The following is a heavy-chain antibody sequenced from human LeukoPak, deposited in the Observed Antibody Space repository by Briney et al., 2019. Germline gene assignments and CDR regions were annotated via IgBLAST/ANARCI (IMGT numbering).Heavy chain of an antibody. CDR3: ARERSYGDYDDY. CDR1: GFTFSSDW. J-gene: IGHJ4*02. Sequence: GGSLRLSCAASGFTFSSDWMSWVRQAPGKGLEWVANIKQDGSEKYYVDSVKGRFTISRDNAKNSLYLQMNSLRAEDTAVYYCARERSYGDYDDYWGQGTLVTVSS. D-gene: IGHD4-17*01. CDR2: IKQDGSEK. V-gene: IGHV3-7*01.